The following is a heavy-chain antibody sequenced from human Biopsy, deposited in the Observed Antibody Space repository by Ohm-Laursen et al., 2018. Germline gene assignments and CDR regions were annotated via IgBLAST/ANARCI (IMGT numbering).Heavy chain of an antibody. Sequence: SVKVSCKASGGTFDSYAISWVRQAPGQGPEWIGWLNPVSGNSNFGQKFRGRVTVTSDTSISTAYMELSGLTSDDTATYYCGRAVRNQLLTDPWGQGTLVTVTS. CDR3: GRAVRNQLLTDP. CDR1: GGTFDSYA. V-gene: IGHV1-8*01. D-gene: IGHD1-7*01. CDR2: LNPVSGNS. J-gene: IGHJ5*02.